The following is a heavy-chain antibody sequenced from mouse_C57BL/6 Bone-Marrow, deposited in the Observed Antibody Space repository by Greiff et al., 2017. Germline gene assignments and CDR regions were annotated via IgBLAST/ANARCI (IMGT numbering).Heavy chain of an antibody. CDR2: IYPRSGNT. V-gene: IGHV1-81*01. CDR1: GYTFTSYG. Sequence: QVQLKESGAELARPGASVKLSCKASGYTFTSYGISWVKQRTGQGLEWIGEIYPRSGNTYYNEKFKGKATLTADKSSSTAYMELRSLTSEDSAVYFCARYSYYYGSNLMDYWGKGTSVTVSS. D-gene: IGHD1-1*01. CDR3: ARYSYYYGSNLMDY. J-gene: IGHJ4*01.